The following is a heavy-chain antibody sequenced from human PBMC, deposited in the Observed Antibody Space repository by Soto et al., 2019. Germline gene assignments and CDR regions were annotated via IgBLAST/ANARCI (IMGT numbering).Heavy chain of an antibody. J-gene: IGHJ1*01. CDR1: GGTFSGYA. Sequence: QAQLMQSGAEVKKPGSSVKVSCKASGGTFSGYAIIWVRQAPGQGLEWMGGIIPILGITNYAQKFQGRITIAADESTGTAYLDLRSLRSEDTAVYYCARDPRSITGTTSSEDFQHWGQGTLVSVSS. CDR3: ARDPRSITGTTSSEDFQH. CDR2: IIPILGIT. D-gene: IGHD1-20*01. V-gene: IGHV1-69*01.